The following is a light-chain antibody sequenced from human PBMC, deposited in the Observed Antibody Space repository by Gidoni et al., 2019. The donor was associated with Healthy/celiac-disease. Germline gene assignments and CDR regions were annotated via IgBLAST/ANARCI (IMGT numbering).Light chain of an antibody. CDR1: QSVSSSY. J-gene: IGKJ1*01. CDR2: GAS. CDR3: QQYGSSPWT. Sequence: EIVLTQSPGTLSLSPGERATLSCRASQSVSSSYLAWYQQKPGQAPRLHIYGASSRATGIPDRFSGSGSGTDFTLTISRLEPEDFAVYYCQQYGSSPWTFXQXAKVEIK. V-gene: IGKV3-20*01.